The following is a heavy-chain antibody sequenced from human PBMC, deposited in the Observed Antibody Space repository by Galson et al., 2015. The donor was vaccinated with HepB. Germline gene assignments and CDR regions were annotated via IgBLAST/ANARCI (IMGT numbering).Heavy chain of an antibody. V-gene: IGHV3-30*18. D-gene: IGHD1-26*01. CDR3: AKAQRGVGATEFDY. CDR1: GFTFSSYG. CDR2: ISYDGSNK. Sequence: SLRLSCAASGFTFSSYGMHWVRQAPGKGLEWVAVISYDGSNKYYADSVKGRFTISRDNSKNTLYLQMNSLRAEDTAVYYCAKAQRGVGATEFDYWGQGTLVTVSS. J-gene: IGHJ4*02.